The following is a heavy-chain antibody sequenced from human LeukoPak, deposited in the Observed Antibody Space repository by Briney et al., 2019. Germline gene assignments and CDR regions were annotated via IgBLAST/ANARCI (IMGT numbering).Heavy chain of an antibody. CDR1: GYTFTSYY. D-gene: IGHD3-22*01. Sequence: ASVKVSCKASGYTFTSYYMHWVRQAPGQGLEWMGIINPSGGSTSYAQKFQGRVTMTRDTSTSTVYMELSSLRSEDTAVYYCARAEYYYDSSGQPGDYWGQRTLVTVSS. CDR2: INPSGGST. V-gene: IGHV1-46*01. J-gene: IGHJ4*02. CDR3: ARAEYYYDSSGQPGDY.